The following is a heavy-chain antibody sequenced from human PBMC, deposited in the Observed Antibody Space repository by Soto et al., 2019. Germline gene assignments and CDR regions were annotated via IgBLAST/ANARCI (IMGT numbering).Heavy chain of an antibody. V-gene: IGHV4-59*01. CDR2: IYYSGST. Sequence: QVQLQESGPGLVKPSETLSLTCTVSGGSISSYYWSWIRQPPGKGLEWIGYIYYSGSTNYNPSLKIRVNISVDTSKNQFSLKLSSVTAADTAVYYCARPYSRYWYFDLWGRGTLVTVSS. D-gene: IGHD2-21*01. CDR3: ARPYSRYWYFDL. CDR1: GGSISSYY. J-gene: IGHJ2*01.